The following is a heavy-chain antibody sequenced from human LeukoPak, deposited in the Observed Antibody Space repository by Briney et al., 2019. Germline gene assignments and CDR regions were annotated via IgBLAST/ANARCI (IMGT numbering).Heavy chain of an antibody. D-gene: IGHD6-13*01. CDR3: AKGAEPSIYSSSWYVSRYYYYGMDV. J-gene: IGHJ6*02. CDR2: MSYDGSNK. V-gene: IGHV3-30*18. CDR1: GFTFSSYG. Sequence: GGSLRLSCAASGFTFSSYGMHWVRQAPGKGLEWVAVMSYDGSNKYYADSVKGRFTISRDNSKNTLYLQMNSLRAEDTAVYDCAKGAEPSIYSSSWYVSRYYYYGMDVWGQGTTVTVSS.